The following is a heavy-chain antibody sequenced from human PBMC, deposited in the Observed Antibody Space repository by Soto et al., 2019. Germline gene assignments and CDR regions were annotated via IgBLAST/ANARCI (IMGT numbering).Heavy chain of an antibody. J-gene: IGHJ6*02. CDR1: GFTISSYG. CDR3: AKALYGGQPPYYYGMDV. D-gene: IGHD3-16*01. Sequence: GGSLRLSCAASGFTISSYGMHWVRQAPGKGLEWVAVISYDGSNKYYADSVKGRFTISRDNSKNTLYLQMNSLRAEDTAVYYCAKALYGGQPPYYYGMDVWGQGTTVTVSS. CDR2: ISYDGSNK. V-gene: IGHV3-30*18.